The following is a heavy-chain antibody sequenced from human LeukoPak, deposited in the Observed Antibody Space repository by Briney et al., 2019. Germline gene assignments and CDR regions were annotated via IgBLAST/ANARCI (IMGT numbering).Heavy chain of an antibody. D-gene: IGHD3-22*01. V-gene: IGHV3-23*01. CDR3: ARGSSASTYYNMDV. CDR1: GFTFTSYA. CDR2: MSGSGAST. J-gene: IGHJ6*03. Sequence: PGGSLRLSCAASGFTFTSYAKTWVRQAPGMGLEWVSAMSGSGASTYYADSVRGRFTISRDDSKNTLYLQMNSLRADDTAVYYCARGSSASTYYNMDVWGKGTTVTVSS.